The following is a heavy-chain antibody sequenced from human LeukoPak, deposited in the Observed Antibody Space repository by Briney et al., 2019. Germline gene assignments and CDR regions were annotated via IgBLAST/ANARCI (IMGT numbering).Heavy chain of an antibody. Sequence: PSATLSLTCTVSGDSISNTNYYWDWVRQPPGEGLEWIGNVYYGGTTYYTPSLKSRVTISVDSSKNQFSLKLRSVTAADTGVYYCAASEGKYASGWYASYYFDSWGRGTLVAVST. J-gene: IGHJ4*02. CDR2: VYYGGTT. V-gene: IGHV4-39*01. CDR3: AASEGKYASGWYASYYFDS. CDR1: GDSISNTNYY. D-gene: IGHD6-19*01.